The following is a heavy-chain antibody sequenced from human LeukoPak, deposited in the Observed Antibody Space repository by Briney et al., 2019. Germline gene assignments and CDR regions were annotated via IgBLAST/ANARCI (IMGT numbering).Heavy chain of an antibody. CDR2: IYENGGTT. Sequence: GGSLRLSCVGSGFTFRSHAMSWVRQAPEKGLEFVSGIYENGGTTYYADSVKGRFSISRDNSKNALYLQMDSLRGEDTAVYYCAKDFRIGYSAHFDYWGQGVLVTVSS. CDR3: AKDFRIGYSAHFDY. CDR1: GFTFRSHA. D-gene: IGHD2-21*01. J-gene: IGHJ4*02. V-gene: IGHV3-23*01.